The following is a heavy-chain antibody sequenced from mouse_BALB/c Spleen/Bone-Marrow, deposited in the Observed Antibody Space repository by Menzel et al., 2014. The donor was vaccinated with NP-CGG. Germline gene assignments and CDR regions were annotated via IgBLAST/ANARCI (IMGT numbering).Heavy chain of an antibody. CDR1: GYTFTSCW. CDR3: TRYGNSHYYAMDY. Sequence: VKLVESGAELVRPGASVKLSCRASGYTFTSCWINWVKQRPGQGLEWIGNIYPSDSYTNHNHRFKDKATLTVDKSSGTAYMQLSSPTSEDSAVYYCTRYGNSHYYAMDYWGQGTSVTVSS. D-gene: IGHD1-1*01. V-gene: IGHV1S126*01. J-gene: IGHJ4*01. CDR2: IYPSDSYT.